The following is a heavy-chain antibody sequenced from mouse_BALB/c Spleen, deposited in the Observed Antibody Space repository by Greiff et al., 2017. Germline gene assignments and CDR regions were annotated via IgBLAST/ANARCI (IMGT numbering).Heavy chain of an antibody. CDR3: AGDNSEGFAY. V-gene: IGHV7-3*02. CDR2: IRNKANGYTT. CDR1: GFTFTDYY. J-gene: IGHJ3*01. Sequence: EVHLVESGGGLVQPGGSLRLSCATSGFTFTDYYMSWVRQPPGKALEWLGFIRNKANGYTTEYSASVKGRFTISRDNSQSILYLQMNTLRAEDSASYYCAGDNSEGFAYWGQGTLVTVSA.